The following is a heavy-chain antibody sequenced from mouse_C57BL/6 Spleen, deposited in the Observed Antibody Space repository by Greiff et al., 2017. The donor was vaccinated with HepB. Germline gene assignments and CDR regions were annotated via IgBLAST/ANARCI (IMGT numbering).Heavy chain of an antibody. D-gene: IGHD2-4*01. V-gene: IGHV1-9*01. CDR3: ATSLYDYDEGLAY. CDR2: VLPGSGST. J-gene: IGHJ3*01. Sequence: QVQLQQSGAELMKPGASVKLSCKATGYTFTGYWIEWVKQRPGHGLEWIGEVLPGSGSTNYNEKLKGKATFTADTSSNTAYMQLSSLTTEDSAIYYCATSLYDYDEGLAYWGQGTLVTVSA. CDR1: GYTFTGYW.